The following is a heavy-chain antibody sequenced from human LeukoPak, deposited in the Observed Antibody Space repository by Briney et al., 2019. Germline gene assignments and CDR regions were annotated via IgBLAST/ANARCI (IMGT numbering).Heavy chain of an antibody. V-gene: IGHV4-34*01. D-gene: IGHD3-22*01. J-gene: IGHJ4*02. Sequence: PSETLSLTCAVYGGSFSGYYWSWIRQPPRKGLEWIWEINHSGSTNYNPSLKSRVTISVDTSKSQFSLKLNSMTAADTAVYYCARGAQTYYDKAPVDYWGQGTLVTVSS. CDR1: GGSFSGYY. CDR2: INHSGST. CDR3: ARGAQTYYDKAPVDY.